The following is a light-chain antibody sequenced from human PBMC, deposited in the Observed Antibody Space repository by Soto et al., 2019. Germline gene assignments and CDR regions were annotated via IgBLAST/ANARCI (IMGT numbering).Light chain of an antibody. CDR3: QQFNSSPFT. Sequence: DIQLTQSPSFLSASVGDRLTITCRASQDIRSSLAWYQQKPGKAPNLLIYTVSTLQSVVPSRFSGSRSGTEFTLTISSLQPEDFATYYCQQFNSSPFTLGGGTKVEI. CDR1: QDIRSS. V-gene: IGKV1-9*01. CDR2: TVS. J-gene: IGKJ4*01.